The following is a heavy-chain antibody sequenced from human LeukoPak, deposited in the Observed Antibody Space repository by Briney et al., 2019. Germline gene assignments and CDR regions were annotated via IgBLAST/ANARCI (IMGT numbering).Heavy chain of an antibody. CDR3: ARDDGAAAVDY. Sequence: GGSLRLSCAASGFTFSSYGMHWVRQAPGKGLEWVANIKQDGSEKYYVDSVKGRFTISRDNAKNSLYLQMNSLRAEDTAVYYCARDDGAAAVDYWGQGTLVTVSS. V-gene: IGHV3-7*01. CDR1: GFTFSSYG. J-gene: IGHJ4*02. D-gene: IGHD6-13*01. CDR2: IKQDGSEK.